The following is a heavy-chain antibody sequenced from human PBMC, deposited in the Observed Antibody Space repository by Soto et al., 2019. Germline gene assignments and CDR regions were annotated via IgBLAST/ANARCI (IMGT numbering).Heavy chain of an antibody. D-gene: IGHD3-10*02. J-gene: IGHJ2*01. CDR2: ISGSGGST. Sequence: KGLEWVSAISGSGGSTYYADSVKGRFTISRDNSKNTLYLQMNSLRAEDTAVYYFLFHAEDGIRDVRSVSAFLLNRSSDL. CDR3: LFHAEDGIRDVRSVSAFLLNRSSDL. V-gene: IGHV3-23*01.